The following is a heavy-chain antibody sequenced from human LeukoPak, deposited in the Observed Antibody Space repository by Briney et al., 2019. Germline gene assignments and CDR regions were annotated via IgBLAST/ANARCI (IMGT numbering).Heavy chain of an antibody. CDR1: GGSISSSSYY. CDR3: AREYDFWSGYYSFDP. CDR2: IYYSGST. V-gene: IGHV4-39*01. Sequence: PSETLSLTCTVSGGSISSSSYYWGWIRQPPGKGLEWIGSIYYSGSTYYNPSLKSRVTISVDTSKNQFSLKLSSVTAADTAVYYCAREYDFWSGYYSFDPWGQGTLVTVSS. J-gene: IGHJ5*02. D-gene: IGHD3-3*01.